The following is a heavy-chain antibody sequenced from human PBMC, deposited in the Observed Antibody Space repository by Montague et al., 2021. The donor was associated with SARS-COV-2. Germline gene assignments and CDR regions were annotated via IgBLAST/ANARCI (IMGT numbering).Heavy chain of an antibody. Sequence: SETLSLTCDVYGGSFSSYWSWIRQPPGRGLEWVGQISHVGGANYNPSLKSRVTISVDTSRNQVPLKLSSVAAADTAVYYCASHCGGGRCYFGMNVWGQGTRVTVSS. CDR3: ASHCGGGRCYFGMNV. CDR1: GGSFSSY. CDR2: ISHVGGA. D-gene: IGHD2-15*01. V-gene: IGHV4-34*01. J-gene: IGHJ6*02.